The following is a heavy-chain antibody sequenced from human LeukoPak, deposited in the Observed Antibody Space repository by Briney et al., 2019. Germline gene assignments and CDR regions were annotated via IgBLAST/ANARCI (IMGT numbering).Heavy chain of an antibody. CDR1: GFTFDDYA. CDR3: AKDMGDYYGMDV. CDR2: ISWNSGSI. J-gene: IGHJ6*02. Sequence: PGRSLRPSCAASGFTFDDYAMHWVRQAPGKGLEWVSGISWNSGSIGYADSVKGRFTISRDNAKNSLYLQMNSLRAEDTALYYCAKDMGDYYGMDVWGQGTTVTVSS. D-gene: IGHD1-26*01. V-gene: IGHV3-9*01.